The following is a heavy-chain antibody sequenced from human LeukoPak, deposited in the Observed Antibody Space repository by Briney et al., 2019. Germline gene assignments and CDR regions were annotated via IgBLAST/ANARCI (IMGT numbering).Heavy chain of an antibody. D-gene: IGHD3-10*01. CDR2: VSHSGGT. J-gene: IGHJ6*03. CDR1: GGSISSSY. CDR3: ARSFDSAYYYMDV. V-gene: IGHV4-59*08. Sequence: SETLSLTCTVSGGSISSSYRSWIRQPPGKGLDWIGYVSHSGGTNYKPSLKSRVTISVDTSKRQFSLKLSSVTAADTAVYYCARSFDSAYYYMDVWGKGTTVTVS.